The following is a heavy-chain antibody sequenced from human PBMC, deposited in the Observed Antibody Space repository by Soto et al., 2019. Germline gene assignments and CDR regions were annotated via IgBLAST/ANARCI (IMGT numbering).Heavy chain of an antibody. Sequence: QVQLVQSGAEVKKPGSSVKVSCKASGGTFSSYAISWVRQAPGQGLEWMGGIIPIFGTANYAQKFQGRVTITADESTSTAYMELSSLRSEATAVYYCARHFNNMIVVGGGFDPWGQGTLVTVSS. V-gene: IGHV1-69*01. CDR1: GGTFSSYA. CDR2: IIPIFGTA. CDR3: ARHFNNMIVVGGGFDP. D-gene: IGHD3-22*01. J-gene: IGHJ5*02.